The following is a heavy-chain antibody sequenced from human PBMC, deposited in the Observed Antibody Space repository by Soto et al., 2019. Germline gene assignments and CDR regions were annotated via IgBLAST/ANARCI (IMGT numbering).Heavy chain of an antibody. CDR1: GLIFSDYH. V-gene: IGHV3-72*01. D-gene: IGHD6-19*01. CDR3: AMLGGWSGGSSGMDV. J-gene: IGHJ6*02. Sequence: EVQFVESGGGLVQPGGSLRLSCAASGLIFSDYHMDWVRQAPGKGLEWVGRIRRKANSYTTEYAASVKGRFTISRADTKNSLYLQMNSLKSEDTAVYYCAMLGGWSGGSSGMDVWGQGTTVTVSS. CDR2: IRRKANSYTT.